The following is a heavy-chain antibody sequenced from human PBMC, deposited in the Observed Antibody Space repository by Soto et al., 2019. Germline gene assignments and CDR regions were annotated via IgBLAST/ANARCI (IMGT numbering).Heavy chain of an antibody. CDR2: INPSGGST. CDR3: ARLGYYDSSGYYYSSDY. J-gene: IGHJ4*02. V-gene: IGHV1-46*01. D-gene: IGHD3-22*01. CDR1: GYTFTSYY. Sequence: AASVKVSCKASGYTFTSYYMHWVRQAPGQGLEWMGIINPSGGSTSYAQKFQGRVTMTRDTSTSTVYMELSSLRSEDTAVYYCARLGYYDSSGYYYSSDYWGQGTLVTVSS.